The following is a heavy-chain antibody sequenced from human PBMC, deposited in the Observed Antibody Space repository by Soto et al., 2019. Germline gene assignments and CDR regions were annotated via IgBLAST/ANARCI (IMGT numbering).Heavy chain of an antibody. Sequence: GGSLRLSCAASGFTFSSYAMSWVRQAPGKGLEWVSGISGSGLSTNYADSVKGRFTISRDNSKNTLYLQMNSLRAEDTAVYYCARMTTRRFDYWGQGTLVTVSS. D-gene: IGHD4-17*01. J-gene: IGHJ4*02. CDR2: ISGSGLST. CDR1: GFTFSSYA. V-gene: IGHV3-23*01. CDR3: ARMTTRRFDY.